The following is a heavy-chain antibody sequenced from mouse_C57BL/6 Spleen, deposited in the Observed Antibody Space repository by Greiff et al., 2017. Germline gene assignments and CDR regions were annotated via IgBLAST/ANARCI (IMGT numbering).Heavy chain of an antibody. CDR2: INPNNGDT. J-gene: IGHJ4*01. D-gene: IGHD1-1*01. CDR1: GYTFTDYY. V-gene: IGHV1-26*01. CDR3: ARGTTVVAPYYAMDY. Sequence: EVQLQQSGPELVKPGASVKISCKASGYTFTDYYMNWVKQSHGKSLEWIGDINPNNGDTSYTQKFKGKATLTVDKSSSTAYMERRSLTSEDSAVYYCARGTTVVAPYYAMDYWGQGTSVTVAT.